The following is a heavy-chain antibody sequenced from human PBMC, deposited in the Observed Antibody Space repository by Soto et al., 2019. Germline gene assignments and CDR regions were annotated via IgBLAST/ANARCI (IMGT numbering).Heavy chain of an antibody. Sequence: GNRGLTCSVAGGSMSSQYWSWIRQPPGTVLEWIGYIYYSGSTNYNPSLTSRFTISVETSKNQFSLKLSPVTAADTAVYYCAREVVRGVKTYYYYGMDVWGQGTTVTVSS. D-gene: IGHD3-10*01. CDR3: AREVVRGVKTYYYYGMDV. CDR2: IYYSGST. V-gene: IGHV4-59*11. CDR1: GGSMSSQY. J-gene: IGHJ6*02.